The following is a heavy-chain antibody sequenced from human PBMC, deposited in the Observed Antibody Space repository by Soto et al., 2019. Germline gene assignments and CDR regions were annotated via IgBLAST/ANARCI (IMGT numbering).Heavy chain of an antibody. CDR1: GYTFTSYA. CDR3: ARAKSSSSSWYGNY. J-gene: IGHJ4*02. D-gene: IGHD6-13*01. Sequence: ASVKVSCKASGYTFTSYAMHWVRQAPGQRLEWMGWINAGNGNTKYSQKFQGRVTITRDTSASTAYMELSSLRSEDTAVYYCARAKSSSSSWYGNYWGQGTLVTVPQ. CDR2: INAGNGNT. V-gene: IGHV1-3*01.